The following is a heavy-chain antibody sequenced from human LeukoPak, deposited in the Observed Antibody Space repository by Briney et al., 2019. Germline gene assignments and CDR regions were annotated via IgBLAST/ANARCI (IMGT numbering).Heavy chain of an antibody. CDR2: INSDGSST. Sequence: GGSLRLSCAASGFTFSSYWMHWVRQAPGKGLVWVSRINSDGSSTSYADSVKGRFTISRDNAKNTLYLQMNSLRAEDTAVYYCARAVLLWFGTSPGDYWGQGTLVTVSS. J-gene: IGHJ4*02. V-gene: IGHV3-74*01. CDR1: GFTFSSYW. D-gene: IGHD3-10*01. CDR3: ARAVLLWFGTSPGDY.